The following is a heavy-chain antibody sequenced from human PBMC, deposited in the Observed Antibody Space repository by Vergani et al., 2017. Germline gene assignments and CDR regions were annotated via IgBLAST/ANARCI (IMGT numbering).Heavy chain of an antibody. CDR2: INHSGST. D-gene: IGHD3-3*01. V-gene: IGHV4-34*01. Sequence: QVQLQESGPGLVKPSETLSLTCAVYGGSFSGYYWSWIRQPPGKGLEWIGEINHSGSTNYNPSLKSRVTISVDTSKNQFSVKLSSVTAADTAVYYWARGLYYDFWSGRNWFDPWGQGTLVTVSS. J-gene: IGHJ5*02. CDR3: ARGLYYDFWSGRNWFDP. CDR1: GGSFSGYY.